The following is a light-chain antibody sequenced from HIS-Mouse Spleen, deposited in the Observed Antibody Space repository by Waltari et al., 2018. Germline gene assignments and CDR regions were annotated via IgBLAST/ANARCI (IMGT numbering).Light chain of an antibody. CDR3: QQRSNWPT. CDR2: DAS. V-gene: IGKV3-11*01. Sequence: EIVLTQSPATLSLSPGERATLPCRASQSVSSYLAWYQQKPGQAPRLLIYDASNRATGIPPRFSGSGSGTDFTLTISSLEPEDFAVYYCQQRSNWPTFGGGTKVEIK. J-gene: IGKJ4*01. CDR1: QSVSSY.